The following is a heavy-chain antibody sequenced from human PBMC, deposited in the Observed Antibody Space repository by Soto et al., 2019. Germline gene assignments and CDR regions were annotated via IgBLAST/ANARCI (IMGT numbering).Heavy chain of an antibody. J-gene: IGHJ5*01. V-gene: IGHV4-30-4*01. D-gene: IGHD2-15*01. Sequence: RSLTCSVSGDSVSTVDYFWAWIRQPPGQALEYIGYIYKSATTYYNPSFESRVAISLDTSKSQFSLNVTSVTAADTAVYFCARGRYCLTGRCFPNWFDSWGQGTLVTVSS. CDR2: IYKSATT. CDR3: ARGRYCLTGRCFPNWFDS. CDR1: GDSVSTVDYF.